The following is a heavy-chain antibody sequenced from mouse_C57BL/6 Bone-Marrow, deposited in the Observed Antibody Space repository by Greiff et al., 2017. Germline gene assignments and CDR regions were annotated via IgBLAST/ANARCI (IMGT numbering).Heavy chain of an antibody. CDR3: AREGIIGYYYGSS. D-gene: IGHD1-1*01. CDR2: IDPSDSYT. V-gene: IGHV1-69*01. Sequence: QVQLKQPGAELVMPGASVKLSCKASGYTFTSYWMHWVKQRPGQGLEWIGEIDPSDSYTNYNQKFKGKSTLTVDKSSSTAYMQLSSLTSEDSAVYYCAREGIIGYYYGSSWGQGTLVTVSA. J-gene: IGHJ3*01. CDR1: GYTFTSYW.